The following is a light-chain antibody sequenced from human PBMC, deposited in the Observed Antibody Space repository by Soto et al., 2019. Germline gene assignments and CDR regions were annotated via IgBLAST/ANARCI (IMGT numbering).Light chain of an antibody. CDR1: SIYIGPYDH. V-gene: IGLV2-11*01. Sequence: QSALTQPRSVSGSPGQSVTISCTRTSIYIGPYDHVAWYQQHPGKAPKLIIFAVSKRPSGVPDRFSGSKSGNTASLTISGLQAEDEADYYCSSYAGNYIYVFATGTKLTVL. CDR2: AVS. J-gene: IGLJ1*01. CDR3: SSYAGNYIYV.